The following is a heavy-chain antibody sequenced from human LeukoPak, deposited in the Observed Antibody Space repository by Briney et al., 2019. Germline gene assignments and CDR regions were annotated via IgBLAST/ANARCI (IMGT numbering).Heavy chain of an antibody. CDR3: AGGAYSSGWYQIDY. CDR1: GFTFSSYA. CDR2: IWYDGSNK. V-gene: IGHV3-33*08. D-gene: IGHD6-19*01. Sequence: GGSLRLSCAASGFTFSSYAMHWVRQAPGKGLEWVAVIWYDGSNKYYADSVKGRFTISRDNSKNTLYLQMNSLRAEDTAVYHCAGGAYSSGWYQIDYWGQGTLVTVSS. J-gene: IGHJ4*02.